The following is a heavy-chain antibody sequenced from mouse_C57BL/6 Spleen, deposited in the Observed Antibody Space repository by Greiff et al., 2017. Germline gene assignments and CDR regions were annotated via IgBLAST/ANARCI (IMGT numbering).Heavy chain of an antibody. V-gene: IGHV1-62-2*01. CDR3: SRHENGCGDYAMDY. Sequence: VQLQQSGAELVKPGASVTMSCKVSGYTFTEYTINWVTQRSGPGLAWIGWFYSGGGSIQYKEKFKDKATLTADNSSRTVYMELSKLTSEDSAVYFCSRHENGCGDYAMDYWGQGTSVTVSS. J-gene: IGHJ4*01. D-gene: IGHD2-2*01. CDR2: FYSGGGSI. CDR1: GYTFTEYT.